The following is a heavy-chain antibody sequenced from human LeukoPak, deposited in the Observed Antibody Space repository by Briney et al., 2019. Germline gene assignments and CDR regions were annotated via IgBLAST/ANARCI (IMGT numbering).Heavy chain of an antibody. CDR2: IKQDGSEK. J-gene: IGHJ4*02. CDR1: GFTFSSYW. CDR3: ARDKIVGATYFDY. D-gene: IGHD1-26*01. V-gene: IGHV3-7*01. Sequence: GSLRLSCAASGFTFSSYWMSWVRQAPGKGLEWVANIKQDGSEKYYVDSVKGRFTISRDNAKNSLYLQMNSLRAEDTAMYYCARDKIVGATYFDYWGQGTLVTVSS.